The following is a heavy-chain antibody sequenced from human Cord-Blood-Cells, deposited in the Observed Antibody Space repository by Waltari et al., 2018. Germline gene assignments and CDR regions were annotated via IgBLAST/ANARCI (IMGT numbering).Heavy chain of an antibody. Sequence: QVQLQESGPGLVKPSETLSLTCTVSGGSVSSGSYYWSWIRQPPGKGLEWIGYIYYSGSTNYNPALKSRVTISVDTSKNQFALKLSSVTAADTAVYYCARDSGSGYSWGQGTLVTVSS. V-gene: IGHV4-61*01. CDR1: GGSVSSGSYY. CDR3: ARDSGSGYS. J-gene: IGHJ4*02. D-gene: IGHD5-12*01. CDR2: IYYSGST.